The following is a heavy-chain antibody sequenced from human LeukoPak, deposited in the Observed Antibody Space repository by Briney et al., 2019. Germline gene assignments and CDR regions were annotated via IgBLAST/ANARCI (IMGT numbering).Heavy chain of an antibody. V-gene: IGHV4-31*03. J-gene: IGHJ4*02. Sequence: PSETLSLTCTVSGGSISSGGYYWSWIRQHPGKGLEWIGYIYYSGSTYYNPSLKSRVTISVDTSKNQFSLKLSSVTAADTAVYYCARGSMRYGSGSYPFDYWGQGTLVTVSS. CDR3: ARGSMRYGSGSYPFDY. CDR2: IYYSGST. D-gene: IGHD3-10*01. CDR1: GGSISSGGYY.